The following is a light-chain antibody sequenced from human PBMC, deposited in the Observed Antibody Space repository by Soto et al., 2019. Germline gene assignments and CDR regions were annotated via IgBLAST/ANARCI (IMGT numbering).Light chain of an antibody. CDR1: NIGGRS. J-gene: IGLJ2*01. CDR3: QVWDTSSDQWV. CDR2: DDT. V-gene: IGLV3-21*02. Sequence: SYELTQPPSVSVAPGQTARITCGGNNIGGRSVHWYQQRQGQAPVLVVYDDTDPPSGIPERFSGSNSGNTATLTIHRVEDGDEADFYSQVWDTSSDQWVFGGGTKPTVL.